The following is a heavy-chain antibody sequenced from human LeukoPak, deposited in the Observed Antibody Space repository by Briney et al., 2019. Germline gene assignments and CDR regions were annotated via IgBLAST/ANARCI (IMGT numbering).Heavy chain of an antibody. Sequence: PGGSLRLSCAASGFTFSSHWMSWVRQAPGKGLEWVASIKEDGSDKYYVDSVKGRFTISRDNAKNSLYLQMNSLRAEDTAVYYCARVPTTHQYFLGGYWGQGTLVTVSS. V-gene: IGHV3-7*04. CDR3: ARVPTTHQYFLGGY. CDR2: IKEDGSDK. J-gene: IGHJ4*02. CDR1: GFTFSSHW. D-gene: IGHD1-26*01.